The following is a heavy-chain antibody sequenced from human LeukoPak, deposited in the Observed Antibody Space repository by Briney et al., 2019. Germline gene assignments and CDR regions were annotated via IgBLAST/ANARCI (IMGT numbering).Heavy chain of an antibody. Sequence: GGSLRLSCAASAFPFNSYWMTWVRQAPGKGLEWVAIIFYDATNKYYADSVKGRFTISRDNSKNTLYLQMNGLRPEDTAVYYCARDDGDDISIVNDYYLDSWGQGTLVTVSS. CDR1: AFPFNSYW. D-gene: IGHD2/OR15-2a*01. CDR2: IFYDATNK. CDR3: ARDDGDDISIVNDYYLDS. J-gene: IGHJ4*02. V-gene: IGHV3-30-3*01.